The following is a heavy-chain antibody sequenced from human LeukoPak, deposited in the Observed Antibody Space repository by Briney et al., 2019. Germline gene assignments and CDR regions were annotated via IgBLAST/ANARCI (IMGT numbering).Heavy chain of an antibody. J-gene: IGHJ4*02. CDR3: ASEKGRGVISPYYDY. CDR1: GLTVRNNY. V-gene: IGHV3-53*01. Sequence: GGSLRLSCAASGLTVRNNYMSWVRQAPGKGLEWVSVVYSDGSTYYEDSVKGRFTISRDTSKNTLSLQMNSLRVEDTAVYYCASEKGRGVISPYYDYWGQGTLVTVS. D-gene: IGHD3-10*01. CDR2: VYSDGST.